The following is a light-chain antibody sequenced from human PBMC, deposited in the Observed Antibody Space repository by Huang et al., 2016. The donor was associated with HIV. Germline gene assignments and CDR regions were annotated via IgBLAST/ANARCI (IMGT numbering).Light chain of an antibody. CDR1: QSISSW. Sequence: DIQMTQSPSTLSASVGDRVTISCRASQSISSWLAWYQQKPGQAPTLLIYDASSLERGVPSRFSGSGSGTEFTLTISSLQPDNFATYYCQQYNSYPYTFGQGTKLEIK. J-gene: IGKJ2*01. CDR2: DAS. CDR3: QQYNSYPYT. V-gene: IGKV1-5*01.